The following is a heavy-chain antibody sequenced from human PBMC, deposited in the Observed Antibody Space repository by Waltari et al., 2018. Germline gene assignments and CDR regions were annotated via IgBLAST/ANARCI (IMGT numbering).Heavy chain of an antibody. D-gene: IGHD6-19*01. CDR1: GFTFSSYA. V-gene: IGHV3-23*04. Sequence: EVQLVESGGGLVQPGGSLRLSCAASGFTFSSYAMSWVRQAPGKGLEWVSAISGSGVSTYYADSVKGRFTISRDNSKNTLYLQMNSLRAEDTAVYYCAILTRQYSSGSNYWGQGTLVTVSS. CDR3: AILTRQYSSGSNY. J-gene: IGHJ4*02. CDR2: ISGSGVST.